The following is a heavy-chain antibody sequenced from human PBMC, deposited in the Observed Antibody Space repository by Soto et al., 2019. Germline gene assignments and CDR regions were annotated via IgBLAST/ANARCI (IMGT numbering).Heavy chain of an antibody. V-gene: IGHV3-30*04. Sequence: GGSLRLSCAASGFTFSSYAMHWVRQAPGKGLEWVAVISYDGSNKYYADSVKGRFTISRDNSKNTLYLQMNSLRAEDTAVYYCARDQSSSPFDYWGQGTLVTVSS. CDR1: GFTFSSYA. D-gene: IGHD6-6*01. CDR3: ARDQSSSPFDY. CDR2: ISYDGSNK. J-gene: IGHJ4*02.